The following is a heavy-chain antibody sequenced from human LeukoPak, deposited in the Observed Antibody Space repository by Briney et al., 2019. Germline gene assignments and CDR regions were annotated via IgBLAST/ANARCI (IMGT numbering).Heavy chain of an antibody. J-gene: IGHJ4*02. Sequence: GGSLRLSCAASGFTFSSYSMNWVRQAPGKGLVWVARINVEGNYIDYAESVKGRFTISRDSAMNTLYLQMNSVRAEDTAVYSCARDLTGPYDHWGQGTLVTVSS. CDR2: INVEGNYI. D-gene: IGHD3-22*01. CDR3: ARDLTGPYDH. V-gene: IGHV3-74*01. CDR1: GFTFSSYS.